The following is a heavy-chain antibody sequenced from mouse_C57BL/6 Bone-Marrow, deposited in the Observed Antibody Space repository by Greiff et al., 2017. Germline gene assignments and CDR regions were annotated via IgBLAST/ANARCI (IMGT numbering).Heavy chain of an antibody. CDR3: ARPTAVVHYYAMDY. CDR2: LNPSSGCT. V-gene: IGHV1-7*01. CDR1: GYTFTSYW. D-gene: IGHD1-1*01. Sequence: VQLQQSGAELAKPGASVKLSCKASGYTFTSYWMHWVKQRPGQGLEWIGYLNPSSGCTNYNQKFKDNATLTADKSSSTAYMQLSSLTYEDSAVYYGARPTAVVHYYAMDYWGQGTSVTVSA. J-gene: IGHJ4*01.